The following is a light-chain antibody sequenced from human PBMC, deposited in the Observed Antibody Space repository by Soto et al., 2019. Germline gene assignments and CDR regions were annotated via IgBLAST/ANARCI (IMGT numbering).Light chain of an antibody. Sequence: EIVLTQSPGTLSLSPGERATLSCRASQSVSSSYLAWYQQKPGQAPSILIYGASSRATGIPDRFSGSGSGTDFTLTISRLEPEDFAVYYCQQYDSSPVTFGQGTKVEIK. CDR1: QSVSSSY. CDR2: GAS. CDR3: QQYDSSPVT. V-gene: IGKV3-20*01. J-gene: IGKJ1*01.